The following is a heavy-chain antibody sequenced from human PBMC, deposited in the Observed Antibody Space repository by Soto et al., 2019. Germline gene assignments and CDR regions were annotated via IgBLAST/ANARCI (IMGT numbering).Heavy chain of an antibody. J-gene: IGHJ6*02. CDR3: ARDYDFWSGYYLF. CDR1: GFTFSSYA. V-gene: IGHV3-23*01. CDR2: ISGSGGST. Sequence: PVGSLRLSCAASGFTFSSYAMSWVRQAPGKGLEWVSAISGSGGSTYYADSVKGRFTISRDNSKNTLYLQMNSLRAEDTAVYYCARDYDFWSGYYLFWGQGTTVTVSS. D-gene: IGHD3-3*01.